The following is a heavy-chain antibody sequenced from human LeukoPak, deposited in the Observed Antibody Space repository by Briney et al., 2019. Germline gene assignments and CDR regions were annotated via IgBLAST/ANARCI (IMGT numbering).Heavy chain of an antibody. V-gene: IGHV1-2*02. J-gene: IGHJ4*02. Sequence: ASVKVSCKASGYTFGDHYMHWVRQALGQGLGWMGWIKPDRGGTNYAQKFKGRVTMARDMSISTAYMELSSLRSDDTAVYYCARDLGGNSFDYWGQGTLVTVSS. CDR1: GYTFGDHY. CDR2: IKPDRGGT. D-gene: IGHD4-23*01. CDR3: ARDLGGNSFDY.